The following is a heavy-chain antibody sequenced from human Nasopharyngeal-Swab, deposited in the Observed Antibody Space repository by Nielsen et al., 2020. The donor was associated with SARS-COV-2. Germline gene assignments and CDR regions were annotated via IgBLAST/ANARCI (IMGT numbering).Heavy chain of an antibody. CDR2: IWYDGSNK. CDR1: GFTFSSYG. V-gene: IGHV3-33*01. Sequence: GESLKISCAASGFTFSSYGMHWVRQAPGKGLEWVAVIWYDGSNKYYADSVKGRFTISRDNSKNTLYLQMNSLRAEDTAVYYCARDWDYGFGGGYWGQGTLVTVSS. J-gene: IGHJ4*02. D-gene: IGHD4-17*01. CDR3: ARDWDYGFGGGY.